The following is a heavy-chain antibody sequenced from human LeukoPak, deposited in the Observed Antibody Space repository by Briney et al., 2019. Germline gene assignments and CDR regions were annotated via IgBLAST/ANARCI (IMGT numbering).Heavy chain of an antibody. CDR2: ISISGSTV. CDR3: AKDYHY. Sequence: GGSLRLSCAASGFTFSDYYMSSIRQAPGKGLEWVSYISISGSTVYSTDSVKGRFTISRDNAKNSLSLQMNRLRAQSTAVYYCAKDYHYWGEGALVTVSS. V-gene: IGHV3-11*01. D-gene: IGHD3-16*02. CDR1: GFTFSDYY. J-gene: IGHJ4*02.